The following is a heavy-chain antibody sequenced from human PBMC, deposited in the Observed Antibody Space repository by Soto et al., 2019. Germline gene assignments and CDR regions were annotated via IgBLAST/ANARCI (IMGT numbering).Heavy chain of an antibody. J-gene: IGHJ4*02. Sequence: EVQLVESGGGLVQPGGSLRLSCAASGFTVSSNYMIWVRQAPGKGLEWVSVIYSGGSTYYADSVKGRFTISRDNSKNTLDLQMNSLRAEDTAVYYCARGPTKADFDYWGQGTLGTVSS. CDR3: ARGPTKADFDY. CDR1: GFTVSSNY. V-gene: IGHV3-66*01. CDR2: IYSGGST.